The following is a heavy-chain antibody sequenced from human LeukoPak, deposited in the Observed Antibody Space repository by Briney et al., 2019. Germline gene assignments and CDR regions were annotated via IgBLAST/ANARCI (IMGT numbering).Heavy chain of an antibody. CDR3: ARLGSSYYGSGSYSNYYYYYYMDV. V-gene: IGHV3-72*01. CDR1: GFTFSDHY. CDR2: IRKKADSYTT. J-gene: IGHJ6*03. Sequence: GGSLRLSCAASGFTFSDHYMDWVRQAPGKGLEWVGRIRKKADSYTTDYAASVKGRFTISRDDLQNSLFLQMNSLKIEDTAVYYCARLGSSYYGSGSYSNYYYYYYMDVWGKGTTVTVSS. D-gene: IGHD3-10*01.